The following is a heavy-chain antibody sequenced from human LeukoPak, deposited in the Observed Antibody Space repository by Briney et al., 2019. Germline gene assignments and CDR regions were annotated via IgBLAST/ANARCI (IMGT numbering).Heavy chain of an antibody. Sequence: SETLSLTCAVYGGSFSGYYWSWIRQPPGKGLEWIGEINHSGSTNYNPSLKSRVTISVDTSKNQFSLKLSSVTAADTAVYYCARSPDYGDYFDYWGQGTLVTVSS. CDR2: INHSGST. V-gene: IGHV4-34*01. CDR3: ARSPDYGDYFDY. CDR1: GGSFSGYY. D-gene: IGHD4-17*01. J-gene: IGHJ4*02.